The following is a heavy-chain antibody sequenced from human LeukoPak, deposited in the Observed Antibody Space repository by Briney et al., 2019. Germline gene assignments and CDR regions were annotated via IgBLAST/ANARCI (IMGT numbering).Heavy chain of an antibody. V-gene: IGHV4-34*01. J-gene: IGHJ4*02. D-gene: IGHD5-18*01. CDR2: INHSGST. CDR3: ARAGRGYSYGYHFGY. CDR1: GGSFSGYY. Sequence: PSETLSLTCAVYGGSFSGYYWSWIRQPPGKGLEWIGEINHSGSTNYDPSLKSRVTISVDTSKNQFSLKLSSVTAADTAVYYCARAGRGYSYGYHFGYWGQGNPGHRLL.